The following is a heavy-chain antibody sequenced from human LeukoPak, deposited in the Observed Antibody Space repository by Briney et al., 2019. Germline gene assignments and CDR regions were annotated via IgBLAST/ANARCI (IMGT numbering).Heavy chain of an antibody. Sequence: GGSLRLSCAASGFTFSSYWMSWVRQAPGKGLEWVANIKQDGSEKYYVDSVKGRFTISRDNAKNSLYLQMNSLRAEDTAVYYCARDRAPSGSYYHVADAFDIWGQGTMVTVSS. J-gene: IGHJ3*02. V-gene: IGHV3-7*01. CDR1: GFTFSSYW. CDR2: IKQDGSEK. D-gene: IGHD1-26*01. CDR3: ARDRAPSGSYYHVADAFDI.